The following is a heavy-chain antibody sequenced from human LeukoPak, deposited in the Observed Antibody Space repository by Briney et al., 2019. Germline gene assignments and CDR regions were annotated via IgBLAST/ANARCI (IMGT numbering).Heavy chain of an antibody. Sequence: GGSLRLSCAASGFTFSSYAMSWVRQAPGKGLEWVSAISGSGGSTYYADSVKGRFTISRDNSKNTLYLQMNSLRAEDTAVYYCAKPDSSGWSTISVDYWGQGTLVTVSS. D-gene: IGHD6-19*01. J-gene: IGHJ4*02. CDR2: ISGSGGST. V-gene: IGHV3-23*01. CDR3: AKPDSSGWSTISVDY. CDR1: GFTFSSYA.